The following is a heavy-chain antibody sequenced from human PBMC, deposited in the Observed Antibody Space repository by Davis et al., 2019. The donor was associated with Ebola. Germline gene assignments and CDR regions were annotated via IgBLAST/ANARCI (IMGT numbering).Heavy chain of an antibody. V-gene: IGHV4-31*03. J-gene: IGHJ3*02. Sequence: PSETLSLTCTLSGDSLSSGGHYWTWIRQHPGKGLEWIGYIFYTGSTYYNPSLKSRLTISVDTSQNQFSLKVNSVTAADTAVYYCAKSINLRTTGNAFDIWGQGTMVTVSS. CDR2: IFYTGST. CDR3: AKSINLRTTGNAFDI. CDR1: GDSLSSGGHY. D-gene: IGHD1-1*01.